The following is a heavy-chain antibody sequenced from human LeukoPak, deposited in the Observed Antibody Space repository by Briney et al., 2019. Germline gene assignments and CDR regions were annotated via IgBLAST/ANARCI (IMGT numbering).Heavy chain of an antibody. D-gene: IGHD2-2*01. J-gene: IGHJ2*01. Sequence: SETLSLTCTVSGGSISSYYWSWIRQPAGKGLEWIGRIYTSGSTNYNPSLKSRVTMSVDTSKNQFSLKLSSVTAADTAVYYYARRYCSSTSCNFDWYFDLWGRGTLVTVSS. CDR2: IYTSGST. CDR3: ARRYCSSTSCNFDWYFDL. CDR1: GGSISSYY. V-gene: IGHV4-4*07.